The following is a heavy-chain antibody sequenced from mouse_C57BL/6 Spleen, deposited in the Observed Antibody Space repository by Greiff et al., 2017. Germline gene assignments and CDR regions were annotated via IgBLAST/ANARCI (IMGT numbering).Heavy chain of an antibody. CDR3: ARLGYYGTPFAY. CDR2: IDPSDSET. D-gene: IGHD1-1*01. V-gene: IGHV1-52*01. J-gene: IGHJ3*01. CDR1: GYTFTSYW. Sequence: QVQLQQSGAELVRPGSSVKLSCKASGYTFTSYWMHWVKQRPIQGLEWIGNIDPSDSETHYNQKFKDKATLTVDKSSSTAYMQLSSLTSEDSAVYYCARLGYYGTPFAYWGQGTLVTVSA.